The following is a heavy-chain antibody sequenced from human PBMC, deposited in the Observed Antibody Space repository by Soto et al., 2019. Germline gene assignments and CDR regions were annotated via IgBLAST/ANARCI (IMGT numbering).Heavy chain of an antibody. V-gene: IGHV4-39*01. CDR1: GGSISSSSYY. D-gene: IGHD3-22*01. CDR3: ARRLYYDSSGFEGGGMDV. Sequence: QLQLQESGPGLVKPSETLSLTCTVSGGSISSSSYYWGWIRQPPGKGLEWIGSIYYSGSTYYNPSLNSRVTISVDTSKHQFSLTLSSVTAADTAVYYCARRLYYDSSGFEGGGMDVWGQGTTVTVSS. CDR2: IYYSGST. J-gene: IGHJ6*02.